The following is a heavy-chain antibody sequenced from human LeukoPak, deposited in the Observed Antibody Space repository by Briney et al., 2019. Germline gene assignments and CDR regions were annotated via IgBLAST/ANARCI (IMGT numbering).Heavy chain of an antibody. V-gene: IGHV4-30-2*01. CDR2: IYHSGST. CDR1: GGSISSGGYS. D-gene: IGHD3-22*01. Sequence: SETLSLTCAVSGGSISSGGYSWSWIRQPPGKGLEWIGYIYHSGSTYYNPSLKSRVTISVGRSKNQFSLKLSSVTAADTAVYYCARAPYYDSSGYYYGLDYWGQGTLVTVSS. CDR3: ARAPYYDSSGYYYGLDY. J-gene: IGHJ4*02.